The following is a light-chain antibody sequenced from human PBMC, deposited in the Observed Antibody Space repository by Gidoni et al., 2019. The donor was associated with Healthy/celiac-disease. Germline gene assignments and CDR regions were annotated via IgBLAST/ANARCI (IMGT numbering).Light chain of an antibody. CDR1: QSVSSSY. CDR3: QQYGSSPPGMCS. J-gene: IGKJ2*04. CDR2: GAS. Sequence: IVLTQSPGTLSLSPGERATLSCRASQSVSSSYLAWYQQKPGQAPRLLIYGASSRATGIPDRFSGSGSGTDFTLTISRLEPEDFAVYYCQQYGSSPPGMCSFGQGTKLEIK. V-gene: IGKV3-20*01.